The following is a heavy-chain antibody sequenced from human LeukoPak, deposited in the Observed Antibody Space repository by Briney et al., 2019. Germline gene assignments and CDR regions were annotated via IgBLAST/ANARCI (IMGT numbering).Heavy chain of an antibody. V-gene: IGHV1-46*01. CDR2: INPSGGST. J-gene: IGHJ2*01. D-gene: IGHD2-2*01. CDR1: GYTFTSYY. CDR3: ARVGGRGCSSTSCPNWYFDL. Sequence: VASVKVSCTASGYTFTSYYMHWVRQAPGQGLEWMGIINPSGGSTSCAQKFQGRVTMTRDTSTSTVYMELSSLRSEDTAVYYCARVGGRGCSSTSCPNWYFDLWGRGTLVTVSS.